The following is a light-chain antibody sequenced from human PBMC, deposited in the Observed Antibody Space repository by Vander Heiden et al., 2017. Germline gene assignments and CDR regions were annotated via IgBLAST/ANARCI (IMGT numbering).Light chain of an antibody. CDR2: SNN. J-gene: IGLJ2*01. Sequence: SVLTQPPSASGTPGQRVTISCSGSSSNIGTNTANWYQQLPGTAPKLLTYSNNHRPSGVPDRFSGSKSDTAASPAISGLQSEDEAFYYCAGWDDSLTGHVIFGGGTKLTVL. V-gene: IGLV1-44*01. CDR1: SSNIGTNT. CDR3: AGWDDSLTGHVI.